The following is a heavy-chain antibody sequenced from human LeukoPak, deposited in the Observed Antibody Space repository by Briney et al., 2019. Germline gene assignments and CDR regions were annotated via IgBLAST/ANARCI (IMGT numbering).Heavy chain of an antibody. V-gene: IGHV4-59*01. D-gene: IGHD3-9*01. Sequence: PSETLSLTCAVYGGSFSGYYWSWIRQPPGKGLEWIGYIYYSGSTNYNPSLKSRVTISVDTSKNQFSLKLSSVTAADTAVYYCARETPSGYSADDALDIWGQGAMVTVSS. CDR3: ARETPSGYSADDALDI. CDR1: GGSFSGYY. CDR2: IYYSGST. J-gene: IGHJ3*02.